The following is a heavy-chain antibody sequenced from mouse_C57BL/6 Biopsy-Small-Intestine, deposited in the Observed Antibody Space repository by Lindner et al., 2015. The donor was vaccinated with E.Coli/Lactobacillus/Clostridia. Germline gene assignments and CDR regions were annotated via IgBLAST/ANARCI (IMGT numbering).Heavy chain of an antibody. Sequence: VQLQESGPELVKPGASVKLSCKASGYTFTGYDINWVKQRPGQGLEWIGWIYPGNGNTKYNEKFKDKATLTVDTSSSTPYMELHSLTSEDSAVYFCAKWGYAMDYWGQGTSVTVSS. CDR2: IYPGNGNT. J-gene: IGHJ4*01. CDR3: AKWGYAMDY. CDR1: GYTFTGYD. V-gene: IGHV1-85*01.